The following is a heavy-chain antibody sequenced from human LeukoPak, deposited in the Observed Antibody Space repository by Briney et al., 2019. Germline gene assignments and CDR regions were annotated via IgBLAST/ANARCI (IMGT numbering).Heavy chain of an antibody. CDR3: AADVRGSYPNFY. J-gene: IGHJ4*02. V-gene: IGHV1-46*01. CDR2: INPSGGST. Sequence: ASVKVSCKASGYTFTSYYMHWVRQAPGQGLEWMGIINPSGGSTSYAQKFQGRVTITADESTSTAYMELSSLRSEDTAVYYCAADVRGSYPNFYWGQGTLVTVSS. D-gene: IGHD1-26*01. CDR1: GYTFTSYY.